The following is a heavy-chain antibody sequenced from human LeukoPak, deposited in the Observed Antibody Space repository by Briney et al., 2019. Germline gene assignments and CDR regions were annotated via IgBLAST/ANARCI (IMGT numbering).Heavy chain of an antibody. CDR2: ISYDGSNK. D-gene: IGHD6-13*01. Sequence: GRSLRLSCAASGFTFSSYGMHWVRQAPGKGLVGVAVISYDGSNKYYADSVKGRFTISRDNSKNTLYLQMNSLRAEDTAVYYCAKGLYSSSWYNNFDYWGQGTLVTVSS. CDR1: GFTFSSYG. V-gene: IGHV3-30*18. CDR3: AKGLYSSSWYNNFDY. J-gene: IGHJ4*02.